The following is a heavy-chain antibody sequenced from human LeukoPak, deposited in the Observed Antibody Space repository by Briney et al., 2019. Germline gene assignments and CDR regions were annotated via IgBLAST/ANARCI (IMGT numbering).Heavy chain of an antibody. D-gene: IGHD5-24*01. CDR2: ISYDGSNK. V-gene: IGHV3-30*18. CDR3: AKELGWLQLYY. J-gene: IGHJ4*02. CDR1: GFTFSSYG. Sequence: PGGSLRLSCAASGFTFSSYGMHWVRQAPGKGLEWVAVISYDGSNKYYADSVKGRFTISRDNSKNTLYLQMNSLRAEDTAVYYCAKELGWLQLYYWGQGTLVTVSS.